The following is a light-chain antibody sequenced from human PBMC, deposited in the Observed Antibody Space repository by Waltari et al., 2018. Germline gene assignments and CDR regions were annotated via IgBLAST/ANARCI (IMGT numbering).Light chain of an antibody. CDR3: SSYATSNTVV. CDR1: NRDIGASDY. Sequence: QSALTQPASVSGSPGQSITISCTGTNRDIGASDYVSWYQQHPGKAPKLILYDVSGRPSGISNRFSGSKSDNTASLTISGLQDEDEADYYCSSYATSNTVVFGGGTKVTVL. V-gene: IGLV2-14*03. CDR2: DVS. J-gene: IGLJ2*01.